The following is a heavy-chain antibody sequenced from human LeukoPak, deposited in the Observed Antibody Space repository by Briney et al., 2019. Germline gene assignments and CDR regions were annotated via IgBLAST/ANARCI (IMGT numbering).Heavy chain of an antibody. CDR2: IYYSGST. Sequence: SETLSLTCTVSGGSISSYYWSWIRHPPGKGLEWIGYIYYSGSTNYNPSLKSRVTISVDTSKNQFSLKLSSVTAADTAVYYCARERWEYYFDYWGQGTLVTVSS. D-gene: IGHD1-26*01. CDR1: GGSISSYY. V-gene: IGHV4-59*01. J-gene: IGHJ4*02. CDR3: ARERWEYYFDY.